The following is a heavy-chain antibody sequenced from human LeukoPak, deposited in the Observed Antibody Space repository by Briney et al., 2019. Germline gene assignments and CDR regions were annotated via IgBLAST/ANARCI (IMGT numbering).Heavy chain of an antibody. V-gene: IGHV4-59*01. CDR1: GGSISSYY. J-gene: IGHJ4*02. D-gene: IGHD5-18*01. CDR2: IYYSGST. CDR3: ARLGSSAMVTFNY. Sequence: NPSETLSLTCTVSGGSISSYYWSWIRQPPGKGLEWIGYIYYSGSTNYNPSLKSRVTISVDTSKNQFSLRLSSVTAADTAVYYCARLGSSAMVTFNYWGQGTLVTVSS.